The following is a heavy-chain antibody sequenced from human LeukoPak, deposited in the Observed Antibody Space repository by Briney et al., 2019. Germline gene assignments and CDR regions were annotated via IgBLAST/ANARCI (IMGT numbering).Heavy chain of an antibody. V-gene: IGHV3-66*01. J-gene: IGHJ4*02. CDR3: ARAFQYGSGSHPYSL. Sequence: GGSLRLSCAASGFTVSSNYMSWVRQAPGKGLEWVSVIYSGGSTYYADSVKGRFTISRDNLKNTLFLQMNSLRAEDTAVYYCARAFQYGSGSHPYSLWGQGTLVTVS. CDR1: GFTVSSNY. CDR2: IYSGGST. D-gene: IGHD3-10*01.